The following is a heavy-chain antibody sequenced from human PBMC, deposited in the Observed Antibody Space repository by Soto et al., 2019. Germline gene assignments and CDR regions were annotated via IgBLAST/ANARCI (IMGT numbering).Heavy chain of an antibody. V-gene: IGHV3-9*01. CDR1: GFSFDDYA. D-gene: IGHD2-8*02. CDR2: ISWNSGTI. J-gene: IGHJ6*02. CDR3: AKSTGGTANGMGV. Sequence: EVQVVESGGGLVQPGRSLRLSCAASGFSFDDYAMHWVRQAPGKGLEWVSGISWNSGTIGYADSVKGRFTISRDNAKNTMYLQMKSLRAEDTALYYGAKSTGGTANGMGVWGQGTTVTVSS.